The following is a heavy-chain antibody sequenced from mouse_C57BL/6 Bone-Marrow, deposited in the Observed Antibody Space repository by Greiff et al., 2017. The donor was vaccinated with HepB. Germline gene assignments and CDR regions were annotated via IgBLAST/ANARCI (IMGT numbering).Heavy chain of an antibody. CDR2: IDPNSGGT. CDR3: ARSPYDYDAYWYFDV. V-gene: IGHV1-62-3*01. D-gene: IGHD2-4*01. Sequence: KPGRGLEWIGRIDPNSGGTKYNEKFKSKATLTVDKPSSTAYMQLSSLTSEDSAVYYCARSPYDYDAYWYFDVWGTGTTVTVSS. J-gene: IGHJ1*03.